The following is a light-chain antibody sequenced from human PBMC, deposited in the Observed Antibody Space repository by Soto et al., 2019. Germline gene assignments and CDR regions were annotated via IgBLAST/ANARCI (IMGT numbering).Light chain of an antibody. CDR2: AAS. Sequence: IQLTQSPSSLSASVGDRVTISCRASQGIANFLAWYQQKPGKAPKLLIYAASTLQSGVPSRFSGSGSGTDFPQPIRRLQPEDFSTYYCQQLNSFPIPFGPGTKVDIK. V-gene: IGKV1-9*01. CDR1: QGIANF. J-gene: IGKJ3*01. CDR3: QQLNSFPIP.